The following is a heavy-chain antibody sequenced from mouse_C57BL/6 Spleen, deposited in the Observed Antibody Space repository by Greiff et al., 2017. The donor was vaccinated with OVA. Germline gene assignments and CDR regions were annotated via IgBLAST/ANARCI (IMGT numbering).Heavy chain of an antibody. D-gene: IGHD2-3*01. CDR3: AREGWFLYAMGY. CDR1: GYAFSSSW. CDR2: IYPGAGDT. Sequence: QVQLQQSGPELVKPGASVKISCKASGYAFSSSWMNWVKQRPGQGLEWIGRIYPGAGDTNYNGKFKGKATLTADKSSSTAYMQLSSLTSEDSAVYFCAREGWFLYAMGYWGKGTSVTVSS. V-gene: IGHV1-82*01. J-gene: IGHJ4*01.